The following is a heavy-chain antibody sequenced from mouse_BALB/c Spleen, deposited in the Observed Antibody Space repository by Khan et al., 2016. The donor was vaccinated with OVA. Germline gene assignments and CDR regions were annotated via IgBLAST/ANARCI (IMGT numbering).Heavy chain of an antibody. D-gene: IGHD1-1*01. Sequence: VELVESGPGLVAPSQTLSITCTVSGFSLTSYGVHWVRQPPGKGLEWLGVIWAGGSTNHNSALMSRLSISKDNSKSQVFLKMNSLQTDDTAMYYCASAFYYGAWFAYWGQGTLVTVSA. V-gene: IGHV2-9*02. CDR1: GFSLTSYG. J-gene: IGHJ3*01. CDR3: ASAFYYGAWFAY. CDR2: IWAGGST.